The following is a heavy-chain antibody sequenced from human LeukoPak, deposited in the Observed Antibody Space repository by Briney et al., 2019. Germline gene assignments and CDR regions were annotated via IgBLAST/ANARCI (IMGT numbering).Heavy chain of an antibody. V-gene: IGHV3-23*01. J-gene: IGHJ4*02. CDR3: AKDQSSSSRVPIDY. CDR2: ISGSGGST. CDR1: GFTFSSYA. D-gene: IGHD6-13*01. Sequence: GGSLRLSCAASGFTFSSYAMSWVRQAPGKALEWVPAISGSGGSTYYADSVKGRFTISRDNSKNTLYLQMNSLRAEDTAVYYCAKDQSSSSRVPIDYWGQGTLVTVSS.